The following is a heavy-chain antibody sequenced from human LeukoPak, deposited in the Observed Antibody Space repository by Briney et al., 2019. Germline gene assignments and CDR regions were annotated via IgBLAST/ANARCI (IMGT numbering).Heavy chain of an antibody. J-gene: IGHJ4*02. CDR2: IYYSGST. CDR3: ARIAAAGPYYFDY. D-gene: IGHD6-13*01. CDR1: GGSISSSSYY. V-gene: IGHV4-39*07. Sequence: SETLSLTCTVSGGSISSSSYYWGWIRQPPGKGLEWIGSIYYSGSTYYNPSLKSRVTISVDKSKNQFSLKLSSVTAADTAVYYCARIAAAGPYYFDYWGQGTLVTVSS.